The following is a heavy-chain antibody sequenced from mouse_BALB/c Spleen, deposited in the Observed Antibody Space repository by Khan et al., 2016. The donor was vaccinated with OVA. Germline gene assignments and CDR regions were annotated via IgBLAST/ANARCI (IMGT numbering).Heavy chain of an antibody. D-gene: IGHD1-1*01. J-gene: IGHJ2*01. Sequence: QVQLQQPGAELVKPGASVMLSCKASGYTFTSYYMYWVKQRPGQGLEWIGGINPSNGGTNFNEKFKSKATLTVDKSSSTAYMQLSSLTSEDSAVYYCTRSGGYYGSSYRYYFDYGGQGTTLTVSS. CDR3: TRSGGYYGSSYRYYFDY. CDR2: INPSNGGT. V-gene: IGHV1S81*02. CDR1: GYTFTSYY.